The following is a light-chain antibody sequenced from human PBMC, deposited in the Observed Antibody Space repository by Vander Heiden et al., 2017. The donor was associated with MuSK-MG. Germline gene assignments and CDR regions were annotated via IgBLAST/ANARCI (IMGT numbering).Light chain of an antibody. Sequence: QSAMTPPASVSGSPGPSITISCTGTRSNVGSYDLVSWYYHTPGKAPTVVIYHVTKRPLGVYNRFSGSTSCSKAYPTTSALQADHEVEESGSSYEGGRPFRVRVGGGNTVTVL. CDR1: RSNVGSYDL. CDR2: HVT. J-gene: IGLJ2*01. CDR3: SSYEGGRPFRVR. V-gene: IGLV2-23*02.